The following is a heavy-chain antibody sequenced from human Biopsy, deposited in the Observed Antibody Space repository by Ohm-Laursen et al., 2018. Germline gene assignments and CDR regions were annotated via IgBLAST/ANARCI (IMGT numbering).Heavy chain of an antibody. CDR2: IDTINGDA. CDR1: GYTFTDYY. V-gene: IGHV1-2*02. CDR3: ARERDP. Sequence: ASVKVSCKASGYTFTDYYVHWVRQAPGHGLEWMRWIDTINGDARYAQKFQGRVTMTRDTSISTAYMELSRLTSDDTAVYYCARERDPWGQGTLVTVSS. J-gene: IGHJ5*02.